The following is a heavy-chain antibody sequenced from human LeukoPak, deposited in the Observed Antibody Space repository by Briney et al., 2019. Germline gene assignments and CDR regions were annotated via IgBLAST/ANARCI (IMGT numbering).Heavy chain of an antibody. V-gene: IGHV5-51*01. Sequence: GESLKISCKGSGFTFTKYWIGWVRQMPGKGLEWMGIMYLGDSETRYSPSFQGQVTISADKSISTAYLQWNSLKASDTAMYYCARQEYCSGASCYTWFDPWGQGTLVTVSS. CDR2: MYLGDSET. J-gene: IGHJ5*02. D-gene: IGHD2-15*01. CDR3: ARQEYCSGASCYTWFDP. CDR1: GFTFTKYW.